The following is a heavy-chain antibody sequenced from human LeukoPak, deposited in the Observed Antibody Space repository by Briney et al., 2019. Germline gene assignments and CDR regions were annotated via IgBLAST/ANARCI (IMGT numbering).Heavy chain of an antibody. J-gene: IGHJ4*02. CDR2: IKQDGSEK. Sequence: GGCLRLSCAVSGFTFSNYWMSWVRQAPGKGLEWVANIKQDGSEKYYVDSVKGRFTISRGNAKNSLYLQMNSLRAEDTAVYYCARIPYYDFWSGYYFDYWGQGTLVTVSS. D-gene: IGHD3-3*01. V-gene: IGHV3-7*01. CDR1: GFTFSNYW. CDR3: ARIPYYDFWSGYYFDY.